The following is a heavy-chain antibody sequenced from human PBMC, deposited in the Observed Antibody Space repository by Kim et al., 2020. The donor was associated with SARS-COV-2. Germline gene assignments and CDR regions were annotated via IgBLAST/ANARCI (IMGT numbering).Heavy chain of an antibody. Sequence: GGSLRLSCAASGFSFGSFWMAWVRQAPGKGLEWLANINEDGSGIEYVDSVKGRFTVSRDNAKNSLHLQMNSLIVDDTAFYYCAKWRGPQSIFDYWGQGSLVTVAS. V-gene: IGHV3-7*01. J-gene: IGHJ4*02. CDR3: AKWRGPQSIFDY. D-gene: IGHD2-8*01. CDR1: GFSFGSFW. CDR2: INEDGSGI.